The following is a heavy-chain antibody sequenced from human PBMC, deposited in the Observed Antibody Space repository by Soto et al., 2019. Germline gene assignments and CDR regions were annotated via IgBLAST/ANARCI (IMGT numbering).Heavy chain of an antibody. CDR1: GFNFGTYA. D-gene: IGHD1-1*01. V-gene: IGHV3-30-3*01. J-gene: IGHJ6*02. CDR3: ARVTPGNNLYYFSGLDV. Sequence: PGGSLRLSCVASGFNFGTYAIHWARQAPGQGLQWVALIAYDGINTYYADSVKGRFTISRDNSKNTLHLQMNSLRPEDTGVYFWARVTPGNNLYYFSGLDVWGQGTSVTVSS. CDR2: IAYDGINT.